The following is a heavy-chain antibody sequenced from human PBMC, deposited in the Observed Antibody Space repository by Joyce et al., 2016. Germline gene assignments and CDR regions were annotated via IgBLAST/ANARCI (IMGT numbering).Heavy chain of an antibody. CDR2: IYFTGDT. J-gene: IGHJ4*02. Sequence: QVQLQESGPGLVKPSETLSLTCSVSGASISHSYWHWIRLPAGKGLEWIGRIYFTGDTDYNPSLESRVTMSIDTSNNQFSLKITSVTAADTAVYYCARDPTVTSNYLDLWGQGTPVAVSS. CDR3: ARDPTVTSNYLDL. D-gene: IGHD4-17*01. CDR1: GASISHSY. V-gene: IGHV4-4*07.